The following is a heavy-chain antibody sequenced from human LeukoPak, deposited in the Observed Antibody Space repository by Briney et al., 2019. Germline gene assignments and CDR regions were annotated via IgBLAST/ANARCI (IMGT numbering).Heavy chain of an antibody. CDR1: DGSISSSSYY. V-gene: IGHV4-39*07. J-gene: IGHJ5*02. CDR3: ARGDSSSWPNNWFDP. D-gene: IGHD6-13*01. CDR2: IYYSGST. Sequence: SETLSLTCTVSDGSISSSSYYWGWIRQPPGKGLEWIGSIYYSGSTYYNPSLKSRVTISVDTSKNQFSLKLSSVTAADTAVYYCARGDSSSWPNNWFDPWGQGTLVTVSS.